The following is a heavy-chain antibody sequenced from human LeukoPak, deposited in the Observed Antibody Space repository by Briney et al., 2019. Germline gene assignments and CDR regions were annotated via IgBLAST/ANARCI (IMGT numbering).Heavy chain of an antibody. CDR1: GGTFSSYA. D-gene: IGHD5-18*01. J-gene: IGHJ4*02. V-gene: IGHV1-69*04. CDR2: IIPILGIA. Sequence: SVKVSCTASGGTFSSYAISWVRQAPGQGLEWMGRIIPILGIANYAQKFQGRVTITADKSTSTAYMELSSLRSEDTAVYYCARARGYSYAAKDYWGQGTLVTVSS. CDR3: ARARGYSYAAKDY.